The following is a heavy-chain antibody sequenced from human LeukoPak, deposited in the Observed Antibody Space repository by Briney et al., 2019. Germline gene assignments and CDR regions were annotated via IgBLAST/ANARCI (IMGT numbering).Heavy chain of an antibody. CDR1: GFTFENYW. CDR2: IKQDGSVE. J-gene: IGHJ4*02. Sequence: GGSLRLSCAASGFTFENYWMSWVRQAPGKGPEWVANIKQDGSVEHYLDSVKGRFTISRDNAKNSLILQMNSLRAEDTAVYYCARWAGVTDYWGQGTLVNVS. V-gene: IGHV3-7*01. CDR3: ARWAGVTDY. D-gene: IGHD5-18*01.